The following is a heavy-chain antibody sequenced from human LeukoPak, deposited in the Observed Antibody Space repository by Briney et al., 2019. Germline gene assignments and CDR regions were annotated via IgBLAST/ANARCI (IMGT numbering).Heavy chain of an antibody. J-gene: IGHJ3*02. CDR1: GYTFTSYY. CDR3: ASRTTVTTRDAFDI. CDR2: INPSGGST. V-gene: IGHV1-46*01. Sequence: ASATVSCKASGYTFTSYYMHWVRQAPGQGLEWMGIINPSGGSTSYAQKFQGRVTMTRDTSTSTVYMELSSLRSEDTAVYYCASRTTVTTRDAFDIWGQGTMVTVSS. D-gene: IGHD4-17*01.